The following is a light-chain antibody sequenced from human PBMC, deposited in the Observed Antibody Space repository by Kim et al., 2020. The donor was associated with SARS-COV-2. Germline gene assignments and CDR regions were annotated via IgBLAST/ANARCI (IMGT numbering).Light chain of an antibody. J-gene: IGLJ1*01. CDR1: SSNIGAGYD. V-gene: IGLV1-40*01. CDR3: QSYDSSLSGYV. Sequence: VTRSCTGSSSNIGAGYDVHWYQQLPGTAPKLLIYGNSNRPSGVPDRFSGSKSGTSASLAITGLQAEDEADYYCQSYDSSLSGYVFGTGTKVTVL. CDR2: GNS.